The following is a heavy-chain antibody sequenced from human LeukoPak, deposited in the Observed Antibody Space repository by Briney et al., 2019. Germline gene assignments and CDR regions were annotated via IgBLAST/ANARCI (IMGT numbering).Heavy chain of an antibody. D-gene: IGHD2-2*01. CDR1: GFTFSSYG. CDR3: ARAEVPAAVKSGAFDI. J-gene: IGHJ3*02. CDR2: IWSEGSNK. V-gene: IGHV3-33*01. Sequence: GGSLRLSCAASGFTFSSYGMHWVRQAPGKGLEWVAVIWSEGSNKYYADSVEGRFTISRDNSKNTLYLQMNSLRAEDTAVYYCARAEVPAAVKSGAFDIWGQGTMVTVSS.